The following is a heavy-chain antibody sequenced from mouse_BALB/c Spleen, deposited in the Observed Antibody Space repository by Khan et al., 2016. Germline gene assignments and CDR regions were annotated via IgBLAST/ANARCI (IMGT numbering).Heavy chain of an antibody. CDR3: ARDTTVVAKDYFDY. CDR2: ISYSGST. V-gene: IGHV3-2*02. D-gene: IGHD1-1*01. CDR1: GYSITSDYA. J-gene: IGHJ2*01. Sequence: LQQSGPGLVKPSQSLSLTCTVTGYSITSDYAWNWIRQFPGNKLEWMGYISYSGSTSYNPSLKSRISITRDTSKNQFFLQLNSVTTEDTATYYCARDTTVVAKDYFDYWGQGTTLTVSS.